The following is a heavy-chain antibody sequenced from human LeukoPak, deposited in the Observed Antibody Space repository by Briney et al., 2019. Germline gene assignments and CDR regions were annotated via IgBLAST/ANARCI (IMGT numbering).Heavy chain of an antibody. Sequence: ASVKVSCKASGGTFSSYAISWVRQAPGQGLEWMGRIIPNFGTANYAQKFQGRVTITTDESTSTAYMELSSLRSEDTAVYYCASIVGATKNWFDPWGQGTLVTVSS. CDR3: ASIVGATKNWFDP. J-gene: IGHJ5*02. CDR2: IIPNFGTA. CDR1: GGTFSSYA. V-gene: IGHV1-69*05. D-gene: IGHD1-26*01.